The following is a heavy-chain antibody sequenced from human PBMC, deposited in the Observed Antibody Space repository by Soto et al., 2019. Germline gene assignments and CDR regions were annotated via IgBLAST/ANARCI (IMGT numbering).Heavy chain of an antibody. CDR2: ISTYNGNT. CDR3: ARDGGVTFGGAIVNY. V-gene: IGHV1-18*01. D-gene: IGHD3-16*02. J-gene: IGHJ4*02. Sequence: QVQLVQSGAEVKKPGASVKVSCKASGYTFTSYGVSWVRQAPGQGLEWMGWISTYNGNTNYAQKLKGRVTMTTDTSTSTAYMEPRSLRSEDTAVYSCARDGGVTFGGAIVNYWGQGSLVTVCS. CDR1: GYTFTSYG.